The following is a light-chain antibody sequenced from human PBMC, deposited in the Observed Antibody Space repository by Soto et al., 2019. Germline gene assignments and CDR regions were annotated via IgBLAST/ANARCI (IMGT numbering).Light chain of an antibody. CDR2: EVN. V-gene: IGLV2-8*01. CDR1: SSDVGGYNY. CDR3: SSYTTSSTVV. Sequence: QSVLTQPPSASGSPGQSVTISCTGTSSDVGGYNYVSWYQQYPGKAPKLMIYEVNKRPSGVPDRFSGSKSGNTASLTVSGLQAEDEAEYYCSSYTTSSTVVFGGGTKLTVL. J-gene: IGLJ2*01.